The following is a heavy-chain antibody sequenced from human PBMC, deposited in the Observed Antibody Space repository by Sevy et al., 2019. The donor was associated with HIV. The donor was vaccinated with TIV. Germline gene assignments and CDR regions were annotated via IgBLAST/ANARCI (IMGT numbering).Heavy chain of an antibody. CDR2: INWNGGST. D-gene: IGHD3-10*01. CDR3: ARDQGMVQGVMYYYYGMDV. J-gene: IGHJ6*02. Sequence: GESLKISCAASGFTFDDYGMSWVRQAPGKGLEWVSGINWNGGSTGYADSVKGRFTISIDNAKNSQYLQMNRLGAEDTALYHCARDQGMVQGVMYYYYGMDVWGQGTTVTVSS. CDR1: GFTFDDYG. V-gene: IGHV3-20*01.